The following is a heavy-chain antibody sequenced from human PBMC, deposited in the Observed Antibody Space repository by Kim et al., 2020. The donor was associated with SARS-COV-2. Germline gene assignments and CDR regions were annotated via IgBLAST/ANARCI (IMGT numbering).Heavy chain of an antibody. V-gene: IGHV3-15*01. D-gene: IGHD3-10*01. Sequence: KGRFTISRDESKNTLYLQMNSLKTEDTAVYYCTTEKPYGSGSYYFNWFDPWGQGTLVTVSS. J-gene: IGHJ5*02. CDR3: TTEKPYGSGSYYFNWFDP.